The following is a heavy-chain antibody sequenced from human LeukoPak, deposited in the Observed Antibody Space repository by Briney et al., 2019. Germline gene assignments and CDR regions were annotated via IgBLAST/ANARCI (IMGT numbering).Heavy chain of an antibody. J-gene: IGHJ4*02. D-gene: IGHD5-12*01. CDR2: ISGSGGST. CDR3: AKVGFGSGHSGYDYSDY. Sequence: XGSLRLSCAASGFTFSSYAMSWVRQAPGKGLEWVSAISGSGGSTYYADSVKGRFTISRDNSKNTLYLQMNSLRAEDTAVYYCAKVGFGSGHSGYDYSDYWGQGTLVTVSS. CDR1: GFTFSSYA. V-gene: IGHV3-23*01.